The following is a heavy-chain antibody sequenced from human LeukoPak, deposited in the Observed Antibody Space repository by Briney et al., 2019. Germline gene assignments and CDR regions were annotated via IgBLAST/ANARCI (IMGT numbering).Heavy chain of an antibody. Sequence: GGSLILSCAASGFPFTTSAMHWVRQAPGKGQNRVAVISSDGITKFYAESVRGRFTISRGNSKDTVDLLVSALRDEDTAAYYCARRGYSSGRADALDIWGQGTLVSVSS. CDR2: ISSDGITK. CDR1: GFPFTTSA. J-gene: IGHJ3*02. V-gene: IGHV3-30-3*01. CDR3: ARRGYSSGRADALDI. D-gene: IGHD3-22*01.